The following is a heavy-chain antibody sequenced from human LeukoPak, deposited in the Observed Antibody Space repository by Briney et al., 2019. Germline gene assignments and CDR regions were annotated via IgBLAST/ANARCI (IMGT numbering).Heavy chain of an antibody. D-gene: IGHD6-13*01. V-gene: IGHV3-23*01. Sequence: LAGGSLRLSCAASGFTFSSYAMSWVRQAPGKGLEWVSAISGSGGSTYYADSVKGRFTISRDNSKNTLYLQMNSLRAEDTAVYYCATSQREAAGYFDYWGQGTLVTVSS. CDR2: ISGSGGST. CDR1: GFTFSSYA. CDR3: ATSQREAAGYFDY. J-gene: IGHJ4*02.